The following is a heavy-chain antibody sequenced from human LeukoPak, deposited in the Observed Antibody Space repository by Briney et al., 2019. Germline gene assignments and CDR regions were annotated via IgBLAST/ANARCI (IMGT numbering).Heavy chain of an antibody. D-gene: IGHD2-2*01. V-gene: IGHV3-23*01. Sequence: GGSLSLSCAASGFTFSSYGMHWARQAPGKGLEWVSGISGGGSTTYYADSVKGRFTISRDNSKNTLYLQMNSLTAEDTAVYYCAKAGSGCSTTSCYGRQGGNWFDPWGQGTLVTVSS. CDR1: GFTFSSYG. CDR2: ISGGGSTT. CDR3: AKAGSGCSTTSCYGRQGGNWFDP. J-gene: IGHJ5*02.